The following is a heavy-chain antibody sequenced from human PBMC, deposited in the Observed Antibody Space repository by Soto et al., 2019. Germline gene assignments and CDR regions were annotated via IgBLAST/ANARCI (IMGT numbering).Heavy chain of an antibody. V-gene: IGHV3-30-3*01. CDR3: ARVGGGYQSPGDY. CDR2: ISYDGSNK. Sequence: QVQLVESGGGVVQPGRSLRISCAASGFTFSSYAMHWVRQAPGKGLEWVAVISYDGSNKYYADSVKGRFTISRDNSKNTLYLQMNSLRAEDTAVYYCARVGGGYQSPGDYWGQGTLVTVSS. J-gene: IGHJ4*02. D-gene: IGHD2-2*01. CDR1: GFTFSSYA.